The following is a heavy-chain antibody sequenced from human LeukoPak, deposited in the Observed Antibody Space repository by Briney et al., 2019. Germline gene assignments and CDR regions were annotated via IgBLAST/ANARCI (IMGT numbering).Heavy chain of an antibody. V-gene: IGHV4-30-2*01. CDR3: ARADYSNYVGFDP. J-gene: IGHJ5*02. Sequence: PSETLSLTCTVSGGSISSGGYYWSWIRQPPGKGLEWIGYIYHSGSTYYNPSLKSRVTISVDRSKNQFSLKLSSVTAADTAVYYCARADYSNYVGFDPWGQGTLVTVSS. CDR2: IYHSGST. D-gene: IGHD4-11*01. CDR1: GGSISSGGYY.